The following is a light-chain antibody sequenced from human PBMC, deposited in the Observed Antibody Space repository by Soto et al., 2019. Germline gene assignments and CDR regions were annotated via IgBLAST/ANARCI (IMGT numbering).Light chain of an antibody. CDR3: CSYAGSRTVV. Sequence: QSALTQPASVSGFPEQSITISCTGTSSDVGAYNLVSWYQQHPGKAPRLIIYEDSKRPSGISPRFSGSKSDNTASLTISGLRAEDEAHYHCCSYAGSRTVVFGGGTQLTVL. CDR2: EDS. CDR1: SSDVGAYNL. V-gene: IGLV2-23*01. J-gene: IGLJ7*01.